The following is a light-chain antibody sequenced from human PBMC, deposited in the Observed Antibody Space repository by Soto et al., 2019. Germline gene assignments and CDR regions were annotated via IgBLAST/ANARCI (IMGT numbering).Light chain of an antibody. CDR1: RSNIGSNT. CDR3: AAWDDSLNGREV. V-gene: IGLV1-44*01. J-gene: IGLJ2*01. Sequence: QSVLTQPPSASGTPGQRVTISCFGRRSNIGSNTVNWYQQLPGTAPKLLIYSNDQRPSGVPDRFSGSKSGASASLAISGLQSDDEADYYCAAWDDSLNGREVFGGGTKVTVL. CDR2: SND.